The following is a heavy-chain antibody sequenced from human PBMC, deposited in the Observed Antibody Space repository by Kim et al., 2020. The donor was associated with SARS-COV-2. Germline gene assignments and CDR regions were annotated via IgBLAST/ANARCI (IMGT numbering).Heavy chain of an antibody. CDR2: ISYDGSNK. Sequence: VGSLRLSCAASGFTFSSYAMHWVRQAPGKGLEWVAVISYDGSNKYYADSVKGRFTISRDNSKNTLYLQMNSLRAEDTAVYYCARETTVVTPPDYWGQGTLVTVSS. D-gene: IGHD4-17*01. CDR3: ARETTVVTPPDY. CDR1: GFTFSSYA. V-gene: IGHV3-30*04. J-gene: IGHJ4*02.